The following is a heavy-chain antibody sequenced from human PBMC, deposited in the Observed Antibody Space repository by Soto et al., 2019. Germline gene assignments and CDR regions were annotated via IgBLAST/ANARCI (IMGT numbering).Heavy chain of an antibody. CDR1: GFTFSSYS. D-gene: IGHD6-13*01. CDR3: ARSPFPGIAADMVAFDI. CDR2: ISSSSSYI. Sequence: PGGSLRLSCAASGFTFSSYSMNWVRQAPGKGLEWVSSISSSSSYIYYADSVKGRFTISRDNAKNSLYLQMNSLRAEDTAVYYCARSPFPGIAADMVAFDIWGQGPMVTVS. J-gene: IGHJ3*02. V-gene: IGHV3-21*01.